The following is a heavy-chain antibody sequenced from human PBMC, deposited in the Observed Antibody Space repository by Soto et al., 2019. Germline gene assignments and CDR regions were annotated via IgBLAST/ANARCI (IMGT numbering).Heavy chain of an antibody. CDR1: GGSISSHY. V-gene: IGHV4-59*11. Sequence: QVRLQESGPGLVKPSETLSLTCVVSGGSISSHYWSWIRQPPGSGLEWIGFIHYSGSTNYSPSLKSRVTMYLDTSKNQFSLTLSSVTAADTAFYFCARRDYSTSSLGPFYYWGQGILVTVSS. J-gene: IGHJ4*02. D-gene: IGHD6-6*01. CDR2: IHYSGST. CDR3: ARRDYSTSSLGPFYY.